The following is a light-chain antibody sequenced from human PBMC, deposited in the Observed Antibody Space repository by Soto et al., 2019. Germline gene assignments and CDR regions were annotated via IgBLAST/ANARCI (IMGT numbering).Light chain of an antibody. CDR1: SSNIGSNY. CDR2: RNS. CDR3: AAWDNSLTGYV. Sequence: QSVLTQPPSASGTPGHRVTISCSGSSSNIGSNYVYWYQQVPGTAPKLLIYRNSQRPSGVPDRFSDSKSGTSASLAISGLPSEDEADYFCAAWDNSLTGYVFGTGTKVTVL. V-gene: IGLV1-47*01. J-gene: IGLJ1*01.